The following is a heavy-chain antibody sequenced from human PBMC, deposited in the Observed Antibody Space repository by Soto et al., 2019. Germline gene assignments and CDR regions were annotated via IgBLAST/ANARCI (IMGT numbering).Heavy chain of an antibody. CDR3: AKSVYNWNDGFFDY. J-gene: IGHJ4*02. CDR1: GFTFSSYG. V-gene: IGHV3-30*18. CDR2: ISYDGNNK. Sequence: QVQLVESGGGVVQPGRSLRLSCAASGFTFSSYGMHWVRQAPGKGLEWVAVISYDGNNKYYADSVKGRFTISRDNSKNTLYLQMNSLRDEETAVYYCAKSVYNWNDGFFDYWGQGTLVNVSS. D-gene: IGHD1-1*01.